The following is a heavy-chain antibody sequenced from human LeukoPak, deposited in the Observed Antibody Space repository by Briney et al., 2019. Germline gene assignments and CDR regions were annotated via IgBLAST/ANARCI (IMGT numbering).Heavy chain of an antibody. CDR2: ISSSGSTI. CDR1: GFTFSSYE. D-gene: IGHD5-18*01. CDR3: ARVKDTAMVFDY. Sequence: GSLRLSCAASGFTFSSYEMNWVRQAPGKGLEWVSYISSSGSTIYYADSVKGRFTISRDNAKNSLYLQMNSLRAEDTAVYYCARVKDTAMVFDYWGQGTLVTVSS. V-gene: IGHV3-48*03. J-gene: IGHJ4*02.